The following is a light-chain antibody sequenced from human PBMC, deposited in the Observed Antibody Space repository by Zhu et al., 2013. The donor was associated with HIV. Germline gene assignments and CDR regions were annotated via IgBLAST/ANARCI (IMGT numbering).Light chain of an antibody. CDR3: QQYGSSPPWT. CDR2: GAS. Sequence: EIVLTQSPGTLSLSPGERATLSCRASQSVRSSLAWYQQKPGQTPRLLIYGASRRATGIPDRFSDNGSGTDFTLTISRLEPEDFAVYYCQQYGSSPPWTFGQGTKVEIK. CDR1: QSVRSS. J-gene: IGKJ1*01. V-gene: IGKV3-20*01.